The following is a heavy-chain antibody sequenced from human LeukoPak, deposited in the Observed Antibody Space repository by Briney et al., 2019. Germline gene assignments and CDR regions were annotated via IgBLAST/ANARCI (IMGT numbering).Heavy chain of an antibody. D-gene: IGHD2-8*01. J-gene: IGHJ4*02. CDR1: GYTFTSYA. Sequence: GESLKVSCKASGYTFTSYAMHWVRQAPGQRLEWMGWINAGNGNTKYSQKFQGRVTITRDTSASTAYMELSSLRSEDTAVYYCARGQSRTKIVLMVYEPWDYFDYWGQGTLVTVSS. CDR3: ARGQSRTKIVLMVYEPWDYFDY. CDR2: INAGNGNT. V-gene: IGHV1-3*01.